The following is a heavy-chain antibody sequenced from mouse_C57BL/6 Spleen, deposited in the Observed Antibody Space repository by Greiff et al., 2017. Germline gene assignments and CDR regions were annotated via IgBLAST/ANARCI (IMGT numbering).Heavy chain of an antibody. CDR2: FYPGSGSI. CDR3: ARHEEYYGSRGGYWYFDV. J-gene: IGHJ1*03. CDR1: GYTFTEYT. Sequence: QVQLQQSGAELVKPGASVKLSCKASGYTFTEYTIHWVKQRSGQGLGWIGWFYPGSGSIKYNEKFKDKATLTADKSSSTGYMELRRLTSEDSAVYFCARHEEYYGSRGGYWYFDVWGTGTTGTVSS. V-gene: IGHV1-62-2*01. D-gene: IGHD1-1*01.